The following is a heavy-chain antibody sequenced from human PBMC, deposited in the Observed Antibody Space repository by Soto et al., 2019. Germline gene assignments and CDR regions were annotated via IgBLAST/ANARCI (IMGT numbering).Heavy chain of an antibody. CDR3: ARGLCLDY. V-gene: IGHV3-74*01. Sequence: PGGSLRLSCATSGFTFSNYWMHWVRQAPGKGPVWVSRINEDESNTNYADSVKGRFTISRDNAKNTLYLQMNSLRAEDTAVYYCARGLCLDYWGQGTRVTVSS. D-gene: IGHD3-16*01. CDR1: GFTFSNYW. J-gene: IGHJ4*02. CDR2: INEDESNT.